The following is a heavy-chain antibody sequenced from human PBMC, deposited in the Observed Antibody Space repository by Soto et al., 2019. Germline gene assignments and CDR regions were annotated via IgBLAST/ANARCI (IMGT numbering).Heavy chain of an antibody. CDR3: AKFNSIVGDGDHDY. J-gene: IGHJ4*02. D-gene: IGHD4-17*01. V-gene: IGHV3-23*01. Sequence: EVQLLESGGGLVQPGGSLRLSCAASGFTFTTYAMSWVRQAPGKGLEWVSGISSSGDIPYYADSVKGRFTISRDQSKKTVYLQMNSLRAEDTAVYYCAKFNSIVGDGDHDYWGQGTLGSVSS. CDR2: ISSSGDIP. CDR1: GFTFTTYA.